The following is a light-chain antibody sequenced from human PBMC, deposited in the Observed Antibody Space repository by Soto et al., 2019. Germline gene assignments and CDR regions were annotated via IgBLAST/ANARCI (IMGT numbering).Light chain of an antibody. J-gene: IGKJ1*01. CDR1: QSISSW. V-gene: IGKV1-5*01. Sequence: MQMTQSPSTRSSSLGDRVTITWRASQSISSWLAWYQQKPGKAPKLLIYDASSLESGVPSRFSGIGSGTEFTLTISSLKPDDFATYYCQRYNSYWTFGQGTKVDIK. CDR3: QRYNSYWT. CDR2: DAS.